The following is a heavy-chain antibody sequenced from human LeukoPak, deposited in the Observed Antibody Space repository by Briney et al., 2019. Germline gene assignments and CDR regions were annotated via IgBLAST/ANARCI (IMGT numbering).Heavy chain of an antibody. CDR2: INPNSGGT. CDR1: GYTFSGYY. J-gene: IGHJ4*02. Sequence: ASVKVSCKASGYTFSGYYMNWVRQAPGQGLEWMGWINPNSGGTNYAQTFQGRVTMTRDTSISTAYMELSRLRSDDTAVYYCARDPSTRYYTDYRGQGTLVTVSS. V-gene: IGHV1-2*02. CDR3: ARDPSTRYYTDY. D-gene: IGHD2-2*01.